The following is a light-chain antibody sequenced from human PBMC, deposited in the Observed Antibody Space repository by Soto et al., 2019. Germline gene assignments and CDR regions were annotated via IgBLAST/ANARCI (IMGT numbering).Light chain of an antibody. Sequence: QSVLTQPPSVSAAPGQNVTLSCSGGSSNIGKNYVSWFQQVPGAAPKLLIYDNIKRPSGIPERFSGSKSGTSATLAITGLQSGDEADYYCGTWDSSDNGGGVFGGGTQLTVL. V-gene: IGLV1-51*01. CDR1: SSNIGKNY. CDR2: DNI. CDR3: GTWDSSDNGGGV. J-gene: IGLJ3*02.